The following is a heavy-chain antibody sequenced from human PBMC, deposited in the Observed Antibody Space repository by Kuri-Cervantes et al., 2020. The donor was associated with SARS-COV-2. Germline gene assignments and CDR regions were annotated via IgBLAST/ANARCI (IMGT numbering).Heavy chain of an antibody. D-gene: IGHD6-13*01. CDR1: GFTFSDYA. J-gene: IGHJ4*02. CDR2: VSYAGSEL. Sequence: GGSLRLSCAASGFTFSDYAMHWVRQAPGKGLEWVAIVSYAGSELYADSVKGRFTISRDNSNNTLYLQMNSLRPEDTAVYYCAGETPDHTSSWFDFWGQGSVVTVSS. V-gene: IGHV3-30*04. CDR3: AGETPDHTSSWFDF.